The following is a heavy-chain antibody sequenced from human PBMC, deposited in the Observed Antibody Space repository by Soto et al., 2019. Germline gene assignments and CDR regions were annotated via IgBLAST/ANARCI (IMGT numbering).Heavy chain of an antibody. CDR3: ARGILTGYYFDY. Sequence: GASVKVSCEACGFTFTDYAIHWVRQAPGQGLEWMGWINAGNGKTKYSQNFQGRFTITRDTSATTTYLDVSSLRSEDTAVYFCARGILTGYYFDYWGQGTLVTVSS. J-gene: IGHJ4*02. D-gene: IGHD3-9*01. CDR1: GFTFTDYA. V-gene: IGHV1-3*01. CDR2: INAGNGKT.